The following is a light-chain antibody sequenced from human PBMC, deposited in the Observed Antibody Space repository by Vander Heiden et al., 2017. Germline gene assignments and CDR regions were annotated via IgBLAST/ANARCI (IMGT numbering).Light chain of an antibody. V-gene: IGLV2-23*02. CDR3: CSYAGTSTWV. CDR1: SSDVGNYNR. J-gene: IGLJ3*02. Sequence: QSALTHPAPVSGSPGQSVTICCTRTSSDVGNYNRVSWYQQHPSKDPKLIIDEVSKRPSGVSNRFSGSKSGNTASLTISGLQAEDEADYYCCSYAGTSTWVFGGGTELTVL. CDR2: EVS.